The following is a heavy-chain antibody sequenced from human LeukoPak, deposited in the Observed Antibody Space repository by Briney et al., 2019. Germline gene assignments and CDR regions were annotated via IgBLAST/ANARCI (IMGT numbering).Heavy chain of an antibody. Sequence: PSETLSLTCTVSGGSISSSSYYWGWIRQPPGKGLEWIGSIYYSGSTYYNPSLKSRVIISVDTSKNQFSLKLSSVTAADTAVYYCARDGATTVVLNPDYYYGMDVWGQGTTVTVSS. CDR1: GGSISSSSYY. V-gene: IGHV4-39*07. J-gene: IGHJ6*02. CDR2: IYYSGST. CDR3: ARDGATTVVLNPDYYYGMDV. D-gene: IGHD4-23*01.